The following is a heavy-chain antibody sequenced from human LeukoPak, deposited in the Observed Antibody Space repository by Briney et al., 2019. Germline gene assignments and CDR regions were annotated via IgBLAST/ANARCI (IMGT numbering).Heavy chain of an antibody. J-gene: IGHJ4*02. Sequence: SETLSLTCTVSVGSISSSSYYWGWIRQPPGKGLEWIGSIYYSGSTYYNPSLKSRVTISVDTSKNQFSLKLSSVTAADTAVYYCARDRRSYGYFDYWGQGTLVTVSS. D-gene: IGHD5-18*01. CDR2: IYYSGST. CDR3: ARDRRSYGYFDY. V-gene: IGHV4-39*07. CDR1: VGSISSSSYY.